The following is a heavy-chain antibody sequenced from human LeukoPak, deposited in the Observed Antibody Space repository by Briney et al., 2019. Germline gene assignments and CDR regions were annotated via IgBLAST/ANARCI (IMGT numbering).Heavy chain of an antibody. Sequence: GGSLRLSCAASGFTFSSYAMSWVRLAPGKGLEWVSAISGSGGSTYYADSVKGRFTISRDNSKNTLYLQMNSLRAEDTAVYYCAKAPVVVAAYNWFDPWGQGTLVTVSS. V-gene: IGHV3-23*01. J-gene: IGHJ5*02. CDR2: ISGSGGST. CDR1: GFTFSSYA. D-gene: IGHD2-15*01. CDR3: AKAPVVVAAYNWFDP.